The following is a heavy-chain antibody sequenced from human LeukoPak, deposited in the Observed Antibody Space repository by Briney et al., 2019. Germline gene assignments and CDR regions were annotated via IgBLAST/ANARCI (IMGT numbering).Heavy chain of an antibody. V-gene: IGHV1-69*13. CDR3: ASSIQLWSLGYYFDY. Sequence: GASVKVSCKASGGTFSSYAISWVRQAPGQGLEWMGGIIPIFGTANYAQKFQGRVTITADESTSTAYMELSSLRSEDTAVYYCASSIQLWSLGYYFDYWGKGTLVTVSP. J-gene: IGHJ4*02. CDR2: IIPIFGTA. CDR1: GGTFSSYA. D-gene: IGHD5-18*01.